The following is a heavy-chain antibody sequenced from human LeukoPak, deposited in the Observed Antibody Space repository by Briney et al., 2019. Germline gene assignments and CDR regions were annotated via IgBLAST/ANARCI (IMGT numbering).Heavy chain of an antibody. CDR3: ARSPDYGDIGDYFDY. V-gene: IGHV4-61*02. Sequence: PSQTLSLTCTVSGGSISSGSYYWSWIRQPAGKGLEWIGRIYTSGSTNYNPSLKSRVTISVDTSKNQFSLKLSSVTAADTAVYYCARSPDYGDIGDYFDYWGQGTLVTVSS. J-gene: IGHJ4*02. CDR1: GGSISSGSYY. D-gene: IGHD4-17*01. CDR2: IYTSGST.